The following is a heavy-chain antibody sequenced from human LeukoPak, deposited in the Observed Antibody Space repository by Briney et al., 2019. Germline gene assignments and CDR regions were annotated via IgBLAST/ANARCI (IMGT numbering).Heavy chain of an antibody. J-gene: IGHJ5*02. CDR1: GFTCSSYA. D-gene: IGHD1-26*01. CDR2: ISYDGSNK. CDR3: ARARSGSYYPDWFDP. Sequence: GGSLRLSCAASGFTCSSYAMHWVRQAPSKGLDWVAVISYDGSNKYYSDSVKGRFTISRDNSKNTLYLQMISLRAEDTAVYYCARARSGSYYPDWFDPWGQGILVTVPS. V-gene: IGHV3-30-3*01.